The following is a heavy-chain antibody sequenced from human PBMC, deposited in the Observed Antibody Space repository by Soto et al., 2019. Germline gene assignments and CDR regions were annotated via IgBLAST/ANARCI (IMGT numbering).Heavy chain of an antibody. Sequence: GGSLRLSCAVSGFTFSSYAMSWVRQVPGKGLEWVSGISGSGGSTYYTDSVNGGSTYYADSVKGRFTISRDNSKNTLYLQVSSLRPEDAGVYYCAKEPTFQSLVFSYYFDYWGQGTLVTVSS. CDR3: AKEPTFQSLVFSYYFDY. J-gene: IGHJ4*02. D-gene: IGHD2-2*01. CDR2: ISGSGGSTYYTDSVNGGST. CDR1: GFTFSSYA. V-gene: IGHV3-23*01.